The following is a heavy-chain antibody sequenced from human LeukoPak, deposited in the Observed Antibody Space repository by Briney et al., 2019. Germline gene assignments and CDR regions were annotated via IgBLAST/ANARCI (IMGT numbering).Heavy chain of an antibody. CDR1: GGSISSGSYY. D-gene: IGHD6-6*01. V-gene: IGHV4-61*02. CDR3: ARDQYSSSPNWFDP. CDR2: IYTSGST. Sequence: PSETLSLTCTVSGGSISSGSYYWSWIRQPAGKGLEWIGRIYTSGSTNYNPSLKSRVTISVDTSKNQFSLKLSSVTAADTAVYYCARDQYSSSPNWFDPWGQGTLVTVSS. J-gene: IGHJ5*02.